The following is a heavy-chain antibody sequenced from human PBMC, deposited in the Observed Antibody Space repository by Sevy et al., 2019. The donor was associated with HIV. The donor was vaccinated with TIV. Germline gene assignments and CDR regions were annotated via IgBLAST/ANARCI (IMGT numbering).Heavy chain of an antibody. D-gene: IGHD4-4*01. J-gene: IGHJ6*02. Sequence: GGSLRLSCAASGFTFSNYAMNWVHQAPGKGLESISSISNNGDRTYYIDSVRGRFTISRDNSKNMLYLQMHGLRAEDAATYYCAKVLSVTFSYWYGLDVWGQGTTVTVSS. CDR3: AKVLSVTFSYWYGLDV. CDR1: GFTFSNYA. V-gene: IGHV3-23*01. CDR2: ISNNGDRT.